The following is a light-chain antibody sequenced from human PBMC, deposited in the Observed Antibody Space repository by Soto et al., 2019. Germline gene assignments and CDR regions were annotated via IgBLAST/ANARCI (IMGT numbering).Light chain of an antibody. Sequence: QSALTQPASVSGSPGRSVTISCTGTSTDVGDFTYVSWYQHLPGRAPKLIIYDVSNRPSGISYRFSASKSGRTASLTISGLQAEDEADYYCSSYSSSTTHVVFGGGTKVTVL. J-gene: IGLJ2*01. CDR3: SSYSSSTTHVV. CDR1: STDVGDFTY. V-gene: IGLV2-14*03. CDR2: DVS.